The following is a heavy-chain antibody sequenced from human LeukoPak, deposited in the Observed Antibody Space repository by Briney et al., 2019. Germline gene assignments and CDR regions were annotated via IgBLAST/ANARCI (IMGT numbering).Heavy chain of an antibody. J-gene: IGHJ5*02. D-gene: IGHD6-13*01. CDR2: ISAYNGNT. Sequence: ASVKVSCKPSGYTFTRYGISWVRQAPGQGLEWMGWISAYNGNTNYAPKLQGRVTMTTDTSTSTAYMELRSLRSDDTAVYYCARDPRYSSRWINWLDPSGQGTLVTVSS. CDR3: ARDPRYSSRWINWLDP. CDR1: GYTFTRYG. V-gene: IGHV1-18*01.